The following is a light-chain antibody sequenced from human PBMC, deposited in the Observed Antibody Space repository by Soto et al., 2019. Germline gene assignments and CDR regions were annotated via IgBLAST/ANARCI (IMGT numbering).Light chain of an antibody. J-gene: IGLJ2*01. Sequence: QSALTQPASVSGSPGQSITISCTGTSSDVGRYNYVSWHQQHPGKAPNLMIYGVSNRPSGVSDRFSGSKAGNTASLTISGLQTEDEAIYDCSSYTGNSARGVVFGGGTELTVL. CDR1: SSDVGRYNY. V-gene: IGLV2-14*03. CDR2: GVS. CDR3: SSYTGNSARGVV.